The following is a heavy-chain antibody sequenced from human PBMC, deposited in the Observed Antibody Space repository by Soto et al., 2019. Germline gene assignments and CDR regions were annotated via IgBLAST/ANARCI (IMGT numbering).Heavy chain of an antibody. Sequence: SGPTLVNPTQTLTLTCIFSGFSLRTSGVGVGWIRQPPGKALEWLGFIYWNDDKRYSPSLKSRPTITKDTSKNQVVLTMTNMDPVDTATYYCAKSGSSGWYGWFDPWGQGTLVTVSS. CDR1: GFSLRTSGVG. D-gene: IGHD6-19*01. J-gene: IGHJ5*02. CDR2: IYWNDDK. V-gene: IGHV2-5*01. CDR3: AKSGSSGWYGWFDP.